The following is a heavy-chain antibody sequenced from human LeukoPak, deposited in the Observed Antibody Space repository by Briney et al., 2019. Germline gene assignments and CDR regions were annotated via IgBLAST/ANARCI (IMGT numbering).Heavy chain of an antibody. Sequence: ESGPTLVKPTQTLMLTCTVSGSSLTTTGVGVGWIRQPPGKALEWLALIYWDDDKRYSPFLKSRLTITKDTSKNQVVLTMTNLDLVDTATYYCVHRPVYYGSGSYYFDYWGQGTLVTVSS. CDR2: IYWDDDK. CDR1: GSSLTTTGVG. V-gene: IGHV2-5*02. CDR3: VHRPVYYGSGSYYFDY. J-gene: IGHJ4*02. D-gene: IGHD3-10*01.